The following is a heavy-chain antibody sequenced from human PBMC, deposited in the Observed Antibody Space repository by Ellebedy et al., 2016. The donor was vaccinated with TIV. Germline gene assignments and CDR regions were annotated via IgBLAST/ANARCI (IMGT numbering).Heavy chain of an antibody. V-gene: IGHV4-34*01. D-gene: IGHD1-14*01. J-gene: IGHJ6*03. CDR2: ISNRDRT. Sequence: SETLSLTCAVYGGSFSGYYWVWIRQPPGKGLEWIGTISNRDRTDYNPSLKSRVFILVDASKNRFLLKLTSVTAADTAVYYCATFNQYYTYLGVWGKGTTVTVSS. CDR1: GGSFSGYY. CDR3: ATFNQYYTYLGV.